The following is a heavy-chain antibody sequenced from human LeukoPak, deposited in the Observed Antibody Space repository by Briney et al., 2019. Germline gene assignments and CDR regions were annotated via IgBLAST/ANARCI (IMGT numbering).Heavy chain of an antibody. D-gene: IGHD1-1*01. CDR3: AKLTAGTKALDH. CDR1: EFTFNSYA. Sequence: GGSLRLSCAASEFTFNSYAMSWVRQAPGKGLEWFSSISGSGSSTFYADSVKGRFIISRDNSKNTLYLQMNSLRAEDTAVYDCAKLTAGTKALDHWGQGTLVTVSS. V-gene: IGHV3-23*01. CDR2: ISGSGSST. J-gene: IGHJ4*02.